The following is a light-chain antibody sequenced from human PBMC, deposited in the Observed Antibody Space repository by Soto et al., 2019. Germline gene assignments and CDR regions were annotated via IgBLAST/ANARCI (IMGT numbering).Light chain of an antibody. CDR2: QDT. V-gene: IGLV3-1*01. Sequence: SYERTQPPSVSVSPGQTASITCSGDKLGTKYTCWYQQKPGQSPILVIYQDTKRPSGIPERFSGSNSGNTATLTISGTQAMDEADYYCQAWDSSTVVFGGGTKLTVL. CDR1: KLGTKY. J-gene: IGLJ2*01. CDR3: QAWDSSTVV.